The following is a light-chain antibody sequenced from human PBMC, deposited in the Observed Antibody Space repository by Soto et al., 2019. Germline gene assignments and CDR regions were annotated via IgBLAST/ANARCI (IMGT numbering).Light chain of an antibody. V-gene: IGKV3-20*01. CDR3: QQYGSSPIT. CDR2: GAS. CDR1: QSVSSNY. J-gene: IGKJ5*01. Sequence: IVLTQSPGTLSLSPGERATLSCRASQSVSSNYLAWYQQRPGQAPKALIYGASTRATGIPDKFSGSGSGTDLTLTISRVEAEDFAVYYCQQYGSSPITFGQGTRLEIK.